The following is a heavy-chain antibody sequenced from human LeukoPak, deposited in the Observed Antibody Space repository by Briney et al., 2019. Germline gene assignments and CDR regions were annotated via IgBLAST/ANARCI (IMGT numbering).Heavy chain of an antibody. V-gene: IGHV4-30-2*01. D-gene: IGHD3-10*01. CDR3: ARDARYYYGSGRHPAAPDAFDI. J-gene: IGHJ3*02. CDR1: GGSISSGGYY. Sequence: SQTLSLTCTVSGGSISSGGYYWSWIRQPPGKGLEWIGYIYHSGSTYYNPSLKSRVTISVDRSKNQFSLKLSSVTAADTAVYYCARDARYYYGSGRHPAAPDAFDIWGQGTMVTVSS. CDR2: IYHSGST.